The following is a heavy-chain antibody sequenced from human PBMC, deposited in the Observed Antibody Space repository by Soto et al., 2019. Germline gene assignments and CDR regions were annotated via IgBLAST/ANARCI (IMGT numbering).Heavy chain of an antibody. CDR3: AKDYDGSYYYGMDV. CDR1: GFTFSSYG. D-gene: IGHD3-3*01. V-gene: IGHV3-30*18. Sequence: PGGSLRLSCAASGFTFSSYGMHWVRQAPGKGLEWVAVISYDGSNKYYADSVKGRFTISRDNSKNTLYLQMNSLRAEDTAVYYCAKDYDGSYYYGMDVWGQGTTVTVSS. CDR2: ISYDGSNK. J-gene: IGHJ6*02.